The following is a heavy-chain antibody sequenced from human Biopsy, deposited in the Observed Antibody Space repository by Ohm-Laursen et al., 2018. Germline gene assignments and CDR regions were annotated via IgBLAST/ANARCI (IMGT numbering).Heavy chain of an antibody. CDR3: ARSTGWYGDLYYFDY. V-gene: IGHV1-46*01. Sequence: GASVKVSCKASVYSFTSYYMHWVRQAPGQGLEWMGMINPSGSTTSYPQILHGRVTMTRDTSKSTVYMELSSLRSADTAVYFCARSTGWYGDLYYFDYWGQGTLVTVSS. CDR1: VYSFTSYY. J-gene: IGHJ4*02. D-gene: IGHD6-19*01. CDR2: INPSGSTT.